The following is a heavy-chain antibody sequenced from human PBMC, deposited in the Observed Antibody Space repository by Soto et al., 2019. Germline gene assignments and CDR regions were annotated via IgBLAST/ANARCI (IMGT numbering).Heavy chain of an antibody. Sequence: SVKVSCKASGGTFSSYAISWVRQAPGQGLEWMGGFIPIIGTTNYAQKFQGRVTITAEESTSTAYMVLINLRTEDTAVDYCAARVNYDGSDYWGQGTLVTVSS. V-gene: IGHV1-69*13. CDR3: AARVNYDGSDY. D-gene: IGHD3-22*01. J-gene: IGHJ4*02. CDR1: GGTFSSYA. CDR2: FIPIIGTT.